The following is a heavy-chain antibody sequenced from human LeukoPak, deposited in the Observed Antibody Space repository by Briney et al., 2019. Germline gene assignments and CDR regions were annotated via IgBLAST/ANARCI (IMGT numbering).Heavy chain of an antibody. CDR2: IWYDGSNK. V-gene: IGHV3-33*03. Sequence: GGSLRLSCAASGFTFSSYGMHWVRQAPGKGLEWVAVIWYDGSNKYYADSVKGRFTISRDNAKNSLYLQMNSLRAEDTAVYYCARGYSSLSYWGQGTLVTVSS. CDR1: GFTFSSYG. J-gene: IGHJ4*02. CDR3: ARGYSSLSY. D-gene: IGHD6-13*01.